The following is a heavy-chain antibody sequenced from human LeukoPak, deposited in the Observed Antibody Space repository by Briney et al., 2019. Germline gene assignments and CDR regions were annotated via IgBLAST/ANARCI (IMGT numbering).Heavy chain of an antibody. Sequence: PGGSLRLSCAASGFTFDDYTIHWVRQAPGKGLEWVSLISWDGANSYYADSVKGRFTVSRDNSRDSIYLQMNTLTIDDSALYYCARGFSSSVAVALVVWGKGTTVTVSS. J-gene: IGHJ6*04. D-gene: IGHD6-25*01. CDR3: ARGFSSSVAVALVV. CDR1: GFTFDDYT. V-gene: IGHV3-43*01. CDR2: ISWDGANS.